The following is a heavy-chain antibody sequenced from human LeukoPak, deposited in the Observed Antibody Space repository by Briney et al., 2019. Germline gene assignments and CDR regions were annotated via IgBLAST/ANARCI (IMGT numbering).Heavy chain of an antibody. Sequence: GGSLRLSCAASGFTFSSYEMNWVRQAPGKGLEWVSYIGSSGGPIYYADSVKGRFTISRDNAKNSLYLQMNSLRVEDTAVYFCARDLGTTGTNYDYWGQGTLVTVSS. CDR3: ARDLGTTGTNYDY. CDR2: IGSSGGPI. CDR1: GFTFSSYE. V-gene: IGHV3-48*03. J-gene: IGHJ4*02. D-gene: IGHD1-1*01.